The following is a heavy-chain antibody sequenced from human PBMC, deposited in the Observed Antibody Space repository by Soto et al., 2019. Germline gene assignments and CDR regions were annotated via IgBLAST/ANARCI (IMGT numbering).Heavy chain of an antibody. D-gene: IGHD3-22*01. CDR1: GGSVSSGSYY. CDR2: IYYSGST. Sequence: SETLSLTCTVSGGSVSSGSYYWSWIRQPPGKGLEWIGYIYYSGSTNYNPSLKSRVTISVDTSKNQFSLKLSSVTAADTAVYYCARDEGDYYDSSGYYYYAFDIWGQGTMVTVSS. J-gene: IGHJ3*02. CDR3: ARDEGDYYDSSGYYYYAFDI. V-gene: IGHV4-61*01.